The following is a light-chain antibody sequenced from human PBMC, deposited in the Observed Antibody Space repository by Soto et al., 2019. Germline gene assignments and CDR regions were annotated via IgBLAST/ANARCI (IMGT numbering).Light chain of an antibody. J-gene: IGLJ3*02. V-gene: IGLV1-44*01. CDR1: SSNIRSNT. CDR3: AAWDDSLNGVV. Sequence: QPVLTQPPSASGTPGQRVTMSCSGSSSNIRSNTVNWYQKLPGTAPKVLIYNNDQRPSGVPDRFSGSKSGTSASLAISGLQSEDEADYYCAAWDDSLNGVVFGGGTKVTVL. CDR2: NND.